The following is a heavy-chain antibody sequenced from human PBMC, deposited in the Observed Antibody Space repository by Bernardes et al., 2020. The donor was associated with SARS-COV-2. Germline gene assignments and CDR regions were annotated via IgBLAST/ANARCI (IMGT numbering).Heavy chain of an antibody. CDR1: GGSISSGGYY. J-gene: IGHJ6*02. V-gene: IGHV4-31*03. CDR3: ARSGDYVWGSKHYYYYGMDV. D-gene: IGHD3-16*01. CDR2: IYYSGST. Sequence: SETLSLTCTVSGGSISSGGYYWSWIRQHPGKGLEWIGYIYYSGSTYYNPSLKSRVTISVDTSKNQFSLKLSSVTAADTAVYYCARSGDYVWGSKHYYYYGMDVWGQGTTVTVSS.